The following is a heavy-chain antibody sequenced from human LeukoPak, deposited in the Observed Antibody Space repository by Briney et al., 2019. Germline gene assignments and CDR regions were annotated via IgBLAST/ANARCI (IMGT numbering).Heavy chain of an antibody. J-gene: IGHJ1*01. Sequence: GGSLRLSCAASGFTFRNNWMHWVRQAPGKGLVWVSRIKSDGSTNYADSVKGRFTISRDNAKNTLSLQMNSLRPEDTGVYYCARAPSEIGGYYPEYFRHWGQGTLVTVSS. CDR3: ARAPSEIGGYYPEYFRH. V-gene: IGHV3-74*01. D-gene: IGHD3-3*01. CDR1: GFTFRNNW. CDR2: IKSDGST.